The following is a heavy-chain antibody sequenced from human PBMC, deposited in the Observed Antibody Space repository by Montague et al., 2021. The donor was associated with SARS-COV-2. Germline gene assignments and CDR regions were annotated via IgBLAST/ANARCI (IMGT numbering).Heavy chain of an antibody. CDR2: IYYSGST. CDR1: GGSISHSSYY. J-gene: IGHJ4*02. D-gene: IGHD6-19*01. Sequence: SETLSLTCTVSGGSISHSSYYWGWIRQPPGKGLEWIGSIYYSGSTYYNPSLKSRVTISVDTSKNQVSLKLNSVTAADTAVYYCARVWQWLVPFDYWGQGALVTVSS. CDR3: ARVWQWLVPFDY. V-gene: IGHV4-39*07.